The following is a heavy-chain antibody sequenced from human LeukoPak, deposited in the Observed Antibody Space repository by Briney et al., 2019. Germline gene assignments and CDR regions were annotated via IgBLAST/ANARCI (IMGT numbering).Heavy chain of an antibody. J-gene: IGHJ5*02. CDR1: GYAFTGYY. V-gene: IGHV1-2*06. Sequence: GASVKVSCKASGYAFTGYYMHWVRQAPGQGLELMGRINPNSGGTNYAQKFQGRVTMTRDTSISTAYMELSRLRSDDTAVYYCARDAYYDILTGPWEDWFDPWGQGTLVTVSS. CDR3: ARDAYYDILTGPWEDWFDP. CDR2: INPNSGGT. D-gene: IGHD3-9*01.